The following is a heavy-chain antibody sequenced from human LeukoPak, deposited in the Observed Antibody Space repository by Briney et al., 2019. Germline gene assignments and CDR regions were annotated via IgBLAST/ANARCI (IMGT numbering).Heavy chain of an antibody. CDR1: GGSISSYY. J-gene: IGHJ4*02. CDR3: ASDRGYSSSSNFFDY. Sequence: SETLSLTCTVSGGSISSYYWSWIRQPPGKGLEWIGYIYYSGSTNYNPSLKSRVTISVDTSKNQFSLKLSSVTAADTAVHYCASDRGYSSSSNFFDYWGQGTLVTVSS. CDR2: IYYSGST. D-gene: IGHD6-6*01. V-gene: IGHV4-59*01.